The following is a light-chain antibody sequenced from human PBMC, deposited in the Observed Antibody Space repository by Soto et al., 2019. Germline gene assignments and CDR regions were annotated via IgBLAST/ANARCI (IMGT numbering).Light chain of an antibody. CDR3: QSYDSSPSGYV. J-gene: IGLJ1*01. CDR2: ANI. V-gene: IGLV1-40*01. CDR1: GSNIGAGYD. Sequence: SVLTQPASGCGAPGQRVTISCTGSGSNIGAGYDVHCYQQLPGTAPELLIFANINRPSGVPDRFSGSKSGTSASLAIPGLRAEDEADYHCQSYDSSPSGYVFGTGTKVPV.